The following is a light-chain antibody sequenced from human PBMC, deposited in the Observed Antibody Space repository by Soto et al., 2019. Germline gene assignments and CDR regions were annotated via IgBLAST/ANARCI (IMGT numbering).Light chain of an antibody. Sequence: EIVLTQSPATPSLSPGERATLSCRASQSVSSYLAWYQQKPGQAPRLLIYGASTRATGIPDRFSGSGSGTDFTLTISTLEPEDFAVYYCQQYDGSPRTFGQGTKVDIK. CDR3: QQYDGSPRT. J-gene: IGKJ1*01. V-gene: IGKV3-20*01. CDR2: GAS. CDR1: QSVSSY.